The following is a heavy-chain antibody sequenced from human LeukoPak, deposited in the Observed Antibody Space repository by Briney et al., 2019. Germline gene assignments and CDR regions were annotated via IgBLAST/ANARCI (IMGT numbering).Heavy chain of an antibody. CDR1: GFTFSSYA. J-gene: IGHJ4*02. Sequence: GGSLRLSCAASGFTFSSYAMSWVRQAPGEGLEWVSAISDSGGNTYYADSVKGRFTISRDNSKSTLYLQMNSLRAEDTAVYYCASSGYSGYDYFDYWGQGTLVTVSS. D-gene: IGHD5-12*01. V-gene: IGHV3-23*01. CDR2: ISDSGGNT. CDR3: ASSGYSGYDYFDY.